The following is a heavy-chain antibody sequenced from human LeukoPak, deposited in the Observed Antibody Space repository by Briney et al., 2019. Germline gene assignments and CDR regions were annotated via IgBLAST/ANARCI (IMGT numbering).Heavy chain of an antibody. Sequence: PGGSLRLSCAASGFTFSSYWMSWVRQAPGKGLEWVANIKQDGSEKYYVDSVKGRFTISRDNAKNSLYLQMNSLRAEDTAVYYCARDGYYGSGSYSAYYYYYYMDVWGKGTTVTISS. J-gene: IGHJ6*03. CDR1: GFTFSSYW. CDR2: IKQDGSEK. V-gene: IGHV3-7*01. CDR3: ARDGYYGSGSYSAYYYYYYMDV. D-gene: IGHD3-10*01.